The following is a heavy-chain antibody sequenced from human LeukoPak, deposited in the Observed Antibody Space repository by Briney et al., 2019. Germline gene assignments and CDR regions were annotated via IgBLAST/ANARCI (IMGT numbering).Heavy chain of an antibody. CDR3: ARAHRSGYLDY. Sequence: PGGSLRLSCAASGFTFSTYWMAWVRQAPGKGLEWVANIKQDGSEKNYVDSVKCRFTISRDNAKNSLDLQMNSLRAEDTAVYYCARAHRSGYLDYWGQGTLVTVSS. J-gene: IGHJ4*02. CDR1: GFTFSTYW. D-gene: IGHD3-3*01. CDR2: IKQDGSEK. V-gene: IGHV3-7*01.